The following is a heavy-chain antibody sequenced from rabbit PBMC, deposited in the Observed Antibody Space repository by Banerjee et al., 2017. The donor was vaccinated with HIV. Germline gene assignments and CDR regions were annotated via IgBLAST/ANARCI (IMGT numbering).Heavy chain of an antibody. CDR1: GFSFSNKAV. CDR2: INAVTGKA. D-gene: IGHD8-1*01. Sequence: QEQLVESGGGLVRPEGSLKLSCTASGFSFSNKAVMCWVRQAPGKGLQWIACINAVTGKAVYATWAKGRFTFSKTSSTTVTLQMTSLTAADTATYFCARDTDGGNWYTFGLWGPGTLVTVS. J-gene: IGHJ6*01. CDR3: ARDTDGGNWYTFGL. V-gene: IGHV1S45*01.